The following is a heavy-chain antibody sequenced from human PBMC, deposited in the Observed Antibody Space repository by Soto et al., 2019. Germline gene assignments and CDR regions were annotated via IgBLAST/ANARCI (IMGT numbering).Heavy chain of an antibody. Sequence: TSETLSLTCAVYGGSFSGYSWSWIRQPPGKGLEWIGYIYHSGSTYYNPSLKSRVTISVDRSKNQFSLKLSSVTAADTAVYYCARAGGLGAVAVDYWGQGTLVTVSS. J-gene: IGHJ4*02. CDR1: GGSFSGYS. V-gene: IGHV4-30-2*01. D-gene: IGHD6-19*01. CDR2: IYHSGST. CDR3: ARAGGLGAVAVDY.